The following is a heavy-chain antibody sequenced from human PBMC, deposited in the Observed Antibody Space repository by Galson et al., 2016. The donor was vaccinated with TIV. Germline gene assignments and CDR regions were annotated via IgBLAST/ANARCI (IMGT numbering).Heavy chain of an antibody. J-gene: IGHJ3*01. CDR3: ARRKNYGGDAFDL. CDR1: GFTFNNYG. Sequence: SLRLSCAASGFTFNNYGMNWVRQAPGKGLEWVSGISGSGGITYLADSVKGGFTISRDNSKDTLYLHMNSLRAEDTAVYFCARRKNYGGDAFDLWGQGTMVTVSS. V-gene: IGHV3-23*01. D-gene: IGHD4-23*01. CDR2: ISGSGGIT.